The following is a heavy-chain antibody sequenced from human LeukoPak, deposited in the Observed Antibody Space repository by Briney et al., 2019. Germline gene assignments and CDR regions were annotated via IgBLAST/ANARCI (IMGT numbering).Heavy chain of an antibody. CDR2: ISVYNGNT. Sequence: RASVKVSCKASGYTFTSHGISWVRQAPGQGLEWMGWISVYNGNTNYVQKLQGRVTMTTDTSTSTAYMELRSLRSDDTAVYYCAREFPGLFPTAPRGYYFDYWGQGALVIVSS. J-gene: IGHJ4*02. CDR3: AREFPGLFPTAPRGYYFDY. V-gene: IGHV1-18*01. CDR1: GYTFTSHG. D-gene: IGHD1-1*01.